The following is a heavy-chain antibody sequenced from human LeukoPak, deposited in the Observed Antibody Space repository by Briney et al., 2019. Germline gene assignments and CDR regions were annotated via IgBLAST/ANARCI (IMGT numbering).Heavy chain of an antibody. CDR3: AKDISYYDSSGYYNY. CDR2: IRWNSGSI. V-gene: IGHV3-9*01. J-gene: IGHJ4*02. Sequence: GGSLRLSCAASGFTFDDYAMHWAQQAPGKGLEWVSGIRWNSGSIGYADSVKGRFTISRDNAKNSLYLQMNSLRAEDTALYYCAKDISYYDSSGYYNYWGQGTLVTVSS. CDR1: GFTFDDYA. D-gene: IGHD3-22*01.